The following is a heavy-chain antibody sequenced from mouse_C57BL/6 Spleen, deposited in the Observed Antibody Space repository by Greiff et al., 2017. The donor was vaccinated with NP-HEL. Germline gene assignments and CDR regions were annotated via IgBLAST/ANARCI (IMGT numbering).Heavy chain of an antibody. D-gene: IGHD1-1*01. J-gene: IGHJ4*01. CDR1: GYAFSSYW. V-gene: IGHV1-80*01. Sequence: QVQLKQSGAELVKPGASVKISCKASGYAFSSYWMNWVKQRPGKGLEWIGQIYPGDGDTNYNGKFKGKATLTADKSPSTTHMKLSSMNSEDSAVYFCARRDISSSYRLAMDYWGQGTSVTVSS. CDR3: ARRDISSSYRLAMDY. CDR2: IYPGDGDT.